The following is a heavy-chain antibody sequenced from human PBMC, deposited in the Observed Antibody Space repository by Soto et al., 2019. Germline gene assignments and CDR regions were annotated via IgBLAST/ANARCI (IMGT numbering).Heavy chain of an antibody. CDR2: IYHSGST. CDR1: GGSISSGGYS. V-gene: IGHV4-30-2*01. D-gene: IGHD3-10*01. Sequence: SETLSLTCVVSGGSISSGGYSWSWIRQPPGKALEWIGYIYHSGSTYYNPSLRGRVTMSVDRSKNQFSLKLTSVTSADTAVYYCARSLMIRGFIRHGFDSWGQGTLVTVSS. J-gene: IGHJ4*02. CDR3: ARSLMIRGFIRHGFDS.